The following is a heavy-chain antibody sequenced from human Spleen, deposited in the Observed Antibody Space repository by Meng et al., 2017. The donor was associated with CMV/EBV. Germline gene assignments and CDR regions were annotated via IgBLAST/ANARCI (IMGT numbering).Heavy chain of an antibody. V-gene: IGHV1-18*01. Sequence: ASVKVSCKASGYTFSTYGISWVRQAPGQGLEWMGWISTYNDNTNYAENLRGRVTMTTDTSTSTAYMELRSLRFDDTAVYYCARGGEQWGAFDIWGQGTMVTVSS. D-gene: IGHD6-19*01. CDR3: ARGGEQWGAFDI. J-gene: IGHJ3*02. CDR2: ISTYNDNT. CDR1: GYTFSTYG.